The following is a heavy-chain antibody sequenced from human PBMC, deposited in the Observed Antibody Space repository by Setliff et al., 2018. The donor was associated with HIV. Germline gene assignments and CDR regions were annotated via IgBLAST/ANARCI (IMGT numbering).Heavy chain of an antibody. Sequence: PGGSLRLSCAASGFTFTNAWMSWVRQAPGKGLEWVGRIQSKTDGESTDYAAPVKGRLTISRDYSKNTLFLQMNSLKAEDTAMYYCTKGRTYYDILTGRKTNDYWGQGTLVTVSS. D-gene: IGHD3-9*01. CDR1: GFTFTNAW. CDR2: IQSKTDGEST. J-gene: IGHJ4*02. CDR3: TKGRTYYDILTGRKTNDY. V-gene: IGHV3-15*01.